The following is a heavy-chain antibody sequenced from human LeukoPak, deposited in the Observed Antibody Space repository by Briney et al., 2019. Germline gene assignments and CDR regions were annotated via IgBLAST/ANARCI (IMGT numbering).Heavy chain of an antibody. CDR3: AKYTGDRYFDL. Sequence: VGSLRLSCAASGFTFSSYAMSWVRQAPGKGLKWVSAISGSGGSTYYADSVKGRFTISRDNSKNTLYLQMNSLRAEDTAVYYCAKYTGDRYFDLWGRGTLVTVSS. CDR1: GFTFSSYA. J-gene: IGHJ2*01. V-gene: IGHV3-23*01. CDR2: ISGSGGST. D-gene: IGHD7-27*01.